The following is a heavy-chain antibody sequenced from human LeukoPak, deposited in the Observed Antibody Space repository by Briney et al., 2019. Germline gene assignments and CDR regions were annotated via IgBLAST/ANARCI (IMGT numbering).Heavy chain of an antibody. Sequence: ASVKVSCKASGYTFTSYDINWVRQATGQGLEWMGWMNPNSGNTGYAQKFQGRVTMTRNTSISTAYMELSSLRSEDTAVYYCAMRYDSSGYPAGAFDIWGQGTMATVSS. D-gene: IGHD3-22*01. CDR3: AMRYDSSGYPAGAFDI. J-gene: IGHJ3*02. V-gene: IGHV1-8*01. CDR1: GYTFTSYD. CDR2: MNPNSGNT.